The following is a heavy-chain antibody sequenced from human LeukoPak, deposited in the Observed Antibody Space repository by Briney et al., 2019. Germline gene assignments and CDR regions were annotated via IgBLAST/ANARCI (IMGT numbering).Heavy chain of an antibody. D-gene: IGHD3-10*01. CDR3: ARTRGNWFDP. CDR2: IHTSRST. V-gene: IGHV4-4*07. J-gene: IGHJ5*02. CDR1: GASMNAYY. Sequence: PSETLSLTCIVSGASMNAYYWSWMRQPAGKGLEWIGHIHTSRSTNYNPSLKSRVTMSVDMSKSQFSLKLSSVTAADTAVYYCARTRGNWFDPWGQGTLVIVSS.